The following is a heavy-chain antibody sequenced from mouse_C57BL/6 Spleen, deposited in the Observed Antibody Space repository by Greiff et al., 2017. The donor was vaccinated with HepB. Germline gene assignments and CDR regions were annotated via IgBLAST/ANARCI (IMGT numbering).Heavy chain of an antibody. CDR1: GYTFTDYY. D-gene: IGHD1-1*01. J-gene: IGHJ2*01. CDR3: ASFYYGSSYFDY. V-gene: IGHV1-26*01. Sequence: VQLQQSGPELVKPGASVKISCKASGYTFTDYYMNWVKQSHGKSLEWIGDINPNNGGTSYNQKFKGKATLTVDKSSSTAYMELRSLTSEDSAVYYCASFYYGSSYFDYWGQGTTLTVSS. CDR2: INPNNGGT.